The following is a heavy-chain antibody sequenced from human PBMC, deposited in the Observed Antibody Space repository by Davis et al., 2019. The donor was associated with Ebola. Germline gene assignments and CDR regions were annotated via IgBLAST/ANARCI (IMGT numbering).Heavy chain of an antibody. V-gene: IGHV1-18*04. Sequence: AASVQVSCKASGYTFTSYGISWVRQAPGQGLEWMGWISVYNGNTKYAQKFQGRVTITADKSTSTAYKELSSLRSEDTAVYYCARWDLGYFDYWGQGILVTVSS. CDR2: ISVYNGNT. J-gene: IGHJ4*02. CDR3: ARWDLGYFDY. CDR1: GYTFTSYG. D-gene: IGHD1-26*01.